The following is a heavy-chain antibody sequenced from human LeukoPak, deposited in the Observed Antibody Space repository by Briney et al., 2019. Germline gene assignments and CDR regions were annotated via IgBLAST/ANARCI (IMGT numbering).Heavy chain of an antibody. V-gene: IGHV3-30*03. D-gene: IGHD3/OR15-3a*01. J-gene: IGHJ3*02. CDR2: ISYDGSNK. Sequence: PGGSLRLSCAASGFTFSSYGMYWVRQAPGKGLEWVAVISYDGSNKYYADSVKGRFTISRDNAKNSLYLQMNSLRAEDTAVYYCAGFYAWTFAFDIWGQGTMVTVSS. CDR3: AGFYAWTFAFDI. CDR1: GFTFSSYG.